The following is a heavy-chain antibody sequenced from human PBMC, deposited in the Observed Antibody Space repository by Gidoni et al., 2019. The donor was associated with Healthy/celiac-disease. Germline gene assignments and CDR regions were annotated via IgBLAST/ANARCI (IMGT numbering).Heavy chain of an antibody. CDR1: GGSIRSSSYY. Sequence: QLHLQESGPGLVKPSETLSLTCTVSGGSIRSSSYYWGWIRQPPGKGLEWIGSIYYSGSTYYNPSLKSRVTIPVDTSKNQFSLKLSSVTAADTAVYYCARHPLPSYSGSFYCFDYWGQGTLVTVSS. J-gene: IGHJ4*02. CDR3: ARHPLPSYSGSFYCFDY. V-gene: IGHV4-39*01. D-gene: IGHD1-26*01. CDR2: IYYSGST.